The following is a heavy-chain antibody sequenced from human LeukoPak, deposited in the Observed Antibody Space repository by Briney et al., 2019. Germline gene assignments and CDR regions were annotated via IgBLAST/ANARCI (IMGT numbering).Heavy chain of an antibody. J-gene: IGHJ4*02. Sequence: SETLSLTCTGSGGSISSYYWSWIRQPQGKRLEWMGYIYYSGSTNYNPSLKSRVTISVDTSKNQFSLKLSSVTAADTAVYYCARAGRFGELLDFDYWGQGTLVTVSS. V-gene: IGHV4-59*01. D-gene: IGHD3-10*01. CDR3: ARAGRFGELLDFDY. CDR2: IYYSGST. CDR1: GGSISSYY.